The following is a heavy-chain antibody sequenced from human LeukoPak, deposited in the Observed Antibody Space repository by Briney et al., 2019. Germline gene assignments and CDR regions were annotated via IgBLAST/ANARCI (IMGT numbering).Heavy chain of an antibody. D-gene: IGHD3-22*01. Sequence: GGSLRLSCAAAVFTFISYSMNWVRQAPGKGLEWVSSIISSSSYIYYADSVKGRFTISRDNAKNSLYLQMNSLRAEDTAVYYCARGTMTVFDYWGQGTLVTVSS. CDR2: IISSSSYI. CDR3: ARGTMTVFDY. V-gene: IGHV3-21*01. J-gene: IGHJ4*02. CDR1: VFTFISYS.